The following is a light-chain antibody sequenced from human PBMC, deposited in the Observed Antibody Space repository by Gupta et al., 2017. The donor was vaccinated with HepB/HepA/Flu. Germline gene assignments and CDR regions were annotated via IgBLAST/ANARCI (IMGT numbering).Light chain of an antibody. CDR2: VGTGGIVG. V-gene: IGLV9-49*01. CDR1: SGYSNYK. J-gene: IGLJ2*01. Sequence: QPVLTQPPSASASLGASVTLTCTLSSGYSNYKVDWYQQRPGKGPRFVMRVGTGGIVGSKGDGIPDRFSVFGSGLNRYLTIKNIQEEDESDYDCWSDHGSGSNFVVVFGGGTKLTVL. CDR3: WSDHGSGSNFVVV.